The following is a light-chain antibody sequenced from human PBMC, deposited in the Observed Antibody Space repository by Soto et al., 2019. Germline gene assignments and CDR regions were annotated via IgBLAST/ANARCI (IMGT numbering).Light chain of an antibody. CDR3: QQYNNWPPVT. V-gene: IGKV3D-15*01. Sequence: EIVMTQSPATLSVSPGDRATLSCRASQSVDNDLAWYQQKPGQPPRLLIYDASTRATGIPARFSGSQSGTEFTLTISSLLSEDFAVYYCQQYNNWPPVTFGQGTKVDIK. J-gene: IGKJ1*01. CDR2: DAS. CDR1: QSVDND.